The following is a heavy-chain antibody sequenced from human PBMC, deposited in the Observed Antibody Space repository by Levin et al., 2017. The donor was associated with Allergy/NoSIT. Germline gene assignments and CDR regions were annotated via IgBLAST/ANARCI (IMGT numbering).Heavy chain of an antibody. CDR3: ARANGGLGEFPTLQMDV. CDR2: IIPIFGTA. CDR1: GGTFSSYA. J-gene: IGHJ6*02. D-gene: IGHD3-16*01. V-gene: IGHV1-69*13. Sequence: ASVKVSCKASGGTFSSYAISWVRQAPGQGLEWMGGIIPIFGTANYAQKFQGRVTITADESTSTAYMELSSLRSEDTAVYYCARANGGLGEFPTLQMDVWGQGTTVTVSS.